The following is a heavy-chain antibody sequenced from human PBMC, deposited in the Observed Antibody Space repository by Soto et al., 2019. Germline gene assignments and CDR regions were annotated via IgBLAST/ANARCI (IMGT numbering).Heavy chain of an antibody. J-gene: IGHJ6*02. V-gene: IGHV1-69*01. D-gene: IGHD3-3*01. CDR3: ARVPNTIFGVVTTYYYYGMDV. CDR2: IIPIFGTA. Sequence: QVQLVQSGAEVKKPGSSVKVSCKASGGTFSSYAISWVRQAPGQGLEWMGGIIPIFGTANYAQKFQGRVTINAEESTSTAYMELSSLRSEDTAVYYCARVPNTIFGVVTTYYYYGMDVWGQGTTVTVSS. CDR1: GGTFSSYA.